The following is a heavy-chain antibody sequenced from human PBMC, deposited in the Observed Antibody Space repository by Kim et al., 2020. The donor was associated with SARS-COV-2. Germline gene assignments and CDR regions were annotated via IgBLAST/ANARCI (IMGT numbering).Heavy chain of an antibody. CDR1: GFIFSYDA. V-gene: IGHV3-48*03. D-gene: IGHD1-26*01. CDR3: VRFSGRSTFYY. Sequence: GGSLRLSCVASGFIFSYDAMTWVRQAPGKGLEWISYINDDGDTTYYADSVKGRFTISRDNARNSVYLQMSSLRAEDTAVYYCVRFSGRSTFYYWGQGALVTASS. CDR2: INDDGDTT. J-gene: IGHJ4*02.